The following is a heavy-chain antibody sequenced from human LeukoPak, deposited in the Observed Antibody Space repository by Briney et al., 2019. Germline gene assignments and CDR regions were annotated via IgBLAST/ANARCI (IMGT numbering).Heavy chain of an antibody. CDR2: MNPNSGNT. J-gene: IGHJ5*02. CDR3: ATISDCSSTSCYSWFDP. CDR1: GYTFTSYD. D-gene: IGHD2-2*02. Sequence: ASVKVSCKASGYTFTSYDINWVRQATGQGLEWMGWMNPNSGNTGYAQKFQGRVTLTRNTSISTAYIELSSLRSEDTAVYYCATISDCSSTSCYSWFDPWGQGTLVTVSS. V-gene: IGHV1-8*01.